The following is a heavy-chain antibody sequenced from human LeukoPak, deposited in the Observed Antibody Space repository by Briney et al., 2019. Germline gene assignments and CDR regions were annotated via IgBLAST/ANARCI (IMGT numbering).Heavy chain of an antibody. J-gene: IGHJ4*02. CDR3: ARVEVVVVAANYYLDY. CDR2: INHSGST. CDR1: GGSFSGYY. Sequence: SETLSLTCAVYGGSFSGYYWSWIRQPPGKGLEWIGEINHSGSTNYNPSLKSRVTISVDTSKNQFSLKLSSVTAADTAVYYCARVEVVVVAANYYLDYWGQGTLVTVSS. D-gene: IGHD2-15*01. V-gene: IGHV4-34*01.